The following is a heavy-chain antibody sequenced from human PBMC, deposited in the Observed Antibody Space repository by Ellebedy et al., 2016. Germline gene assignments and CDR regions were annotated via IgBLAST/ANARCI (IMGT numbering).Heavy chain of an antibody. CDR1: GGSISGYY. D-gene: IGHD6-19*01. CDR2: IYYGGST. CDR3: AKALVSSGSYDNSYYGMDV. V-gene: IGHV4-59*08. Sequence: GSLRLSXTVSGGSISGYYWTWIRQPPGKGLDWIGYIYYGGSTIYNPSLKSRVTISLDTSKNQFSLKLSSVTAADTAVYYCAKALVSSGSYDNSYYGMDVWGQGTMVTVPS. J-gene: IGHJ6*02.